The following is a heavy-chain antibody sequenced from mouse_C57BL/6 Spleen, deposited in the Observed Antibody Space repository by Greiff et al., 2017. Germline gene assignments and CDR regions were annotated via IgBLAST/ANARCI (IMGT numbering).Heavy chain of an antibody. CDR2: IYPGSGST. CDR3: ARGYYGSDPPFAY. V-gene: IGHV1-55*01. Sequence: VQLQQPGAELVKPGASVKMSCKASGYTFTSYWITWVKQRPGQGLEWIGDIYPGSGSTNYNEKFKSKATLTVDTSSSTAYMQLSSLTSEDSAVYYCARGYYGSDPPFAYWGQGTLVTVSA. D-gene: IGHD1-1*01. CDR1: GYTFTSYW. J-gene: IGHJ3*01.